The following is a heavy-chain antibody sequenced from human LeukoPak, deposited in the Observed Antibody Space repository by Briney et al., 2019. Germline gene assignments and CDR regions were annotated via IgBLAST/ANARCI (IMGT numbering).Heavy chain of an antibody. CDR2: IKKDGSAK. J-gene: IGHJ4*02. Sequence: GGSLRLYCAASGFTFSSYWMDWVRQAPGKGLLWVANIKKDGSAKYYVDSVKGRFTIARDNAKNSLYVQRNSPRAEDTDVYYCARAYFDHWGQGTLVTVSS. V-gene: IGHV3-7*05. CDR3: ARAYFDH. CDR1: GFTFSSYW.